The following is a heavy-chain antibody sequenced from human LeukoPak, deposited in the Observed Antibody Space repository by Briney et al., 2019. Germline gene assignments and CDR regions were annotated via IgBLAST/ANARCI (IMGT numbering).Heavy chain of an antibody. CDR3: ARDGPGYTSSSTDYMDV. D-gene: IGHD6-13*01. V-gene: IGHV1-46*01. J-gene: IGHJ6*03. CDR2: INPGTGRT. Sequence: ASVNVSCKASGYSFTHYYIHWVRQAPGQGLEWMGIINPGTGRTSYAQSFQGRVTMTSDTSTSTVYIELTSLRSEDTAVYYCARDGPGYTSSSTDYMDVWGEGTTVTVSS. CDR1: GYSFTHYY.